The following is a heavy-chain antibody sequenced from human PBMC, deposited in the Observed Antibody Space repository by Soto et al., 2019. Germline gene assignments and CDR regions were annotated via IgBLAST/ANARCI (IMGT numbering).Heavy chain of an antibody. CDR2: INHSGST. CDR3: ARKAGLMITFGGANFDY. J-gene: IGHJ4*02. CDR1: GGSFSGYY. V-gene: IGHV4-34*01. Sequence: SETLSLTCAVYGGSFSGYYWSWIRQPPGKGLEWIGEINHSGSTNYSPSLKSRVTISVDTSKNQFSLKLSYVTAADTAVYYCARKAGLMITFGGANFDYWGQGTLVTVSS. D-gene: IGHD3-16*01.